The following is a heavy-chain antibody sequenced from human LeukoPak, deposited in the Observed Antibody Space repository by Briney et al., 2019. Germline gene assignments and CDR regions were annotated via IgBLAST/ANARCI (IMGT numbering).Heavy chain of an antibody. V-gene: IGHV3-30*03. CDR1: GFPFSSYW. CDR3: ARDRSGWSLDY. J-gene: IGHJ4*02. D-gene: IGHD6-19*01. Sequence: GGSLRLSCVASGFPFSSYWMTWVRQAPGKGLEWVAVISYDGSNKYYADSVKGRFTISRDNSKNTLYLQMNSLRAEDTAVYYCARDRSGWSLDYWGQGTLVTVSS. CDR2: ISYDGSNK.